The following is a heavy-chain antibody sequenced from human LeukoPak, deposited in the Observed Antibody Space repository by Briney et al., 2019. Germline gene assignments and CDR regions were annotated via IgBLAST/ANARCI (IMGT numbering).Heavy chain of an antibody. CDR1: GGPISSGGYY. D-gene: IGHD3-3*01. V-gene: IGHV4-31*03. J-gene: IGHJ4*02. CDR3: ARNGGRDYDFWTDYPCYFDY. Sequence: SETLSLTCTVSGGPISSGGYYWRWIRQHLGKGLEWIGYIYYSGSTYYNPSLKSRVTISVDTSKNQFSLKLSSVTAADTAVYYCARNGGRDYDFWTDYPCYFDYWGQGTLVTVSS. CDR2: IYYSGST.